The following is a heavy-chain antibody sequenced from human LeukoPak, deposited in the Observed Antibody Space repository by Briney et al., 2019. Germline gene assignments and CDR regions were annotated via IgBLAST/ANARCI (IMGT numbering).Heavy chain of an antibody. CDR1: GFTFSSYG. CDR2: IWYDGSNK. J-gene: IGHJ4*02. V-gene: IGHV3-33*01. CDR3: ARDPGNPVFFDY. Sequence: GRSLRLSCAASGFTFSSYGMHWVRQAPGKGLEWVAVIWYDGSNKYYADSVKGRFTISRDNSKNTLYLQMNSLRAEDTAVYYCARDPGNPVFFDYWGQGTLVTVSS. D-gene: IGHD1-14*01.